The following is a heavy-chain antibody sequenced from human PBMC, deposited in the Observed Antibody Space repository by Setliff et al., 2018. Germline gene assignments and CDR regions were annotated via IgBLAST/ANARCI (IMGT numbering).Heavy chain of an antibody. CDR3: ANGRLFCSAGSCYSGDWFDP. Sequence: GGSLRLSCAASGFIFSNYGMHWVRQAPGKGLEWVAFIRFDGSNKYYADSVKGRFTISRDNSENTLYLQMNSLRVEDTAVYYCANGRLFCSAGSCYSGDWFDPWGQGTLVTVSS. J-gene: IGHJ5*02. CDR2: IRFDGSNK. V-gene: IGHV3-30*02. CDR1: GFIFSNYG. D-gene: IGHD2-15*01.